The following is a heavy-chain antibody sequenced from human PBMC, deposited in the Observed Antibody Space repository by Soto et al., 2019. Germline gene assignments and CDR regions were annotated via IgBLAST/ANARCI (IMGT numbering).Heavy chain of an antibody. CDR2: ISAYNGNT. CDR1: GYTFTSYG. J-gene: IGHJ4*02. Sequence: GASVKVSCKASGYTFTSYGISWVRQVPGQGLEWMGWISAYNGNTNYAQKFQGRVTMTRDTSTSTVYMELSSLGSEDTAVYYCARGQWSAVVVIPFDYWGQGTLVTVSS. V-gene: IGHV1-18*01. D-gene: IGHD3-22*01. CDR3: ARGQWSAVVVIPFDY.